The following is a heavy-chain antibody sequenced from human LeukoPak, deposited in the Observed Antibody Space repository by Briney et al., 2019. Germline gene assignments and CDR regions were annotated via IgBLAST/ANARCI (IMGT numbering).Heavy chain of an antibody. CDR1: GFTFSSYE. CDR2: ISSSGSTI. CDR3: ARDRGQDDSSGYYPGPPDY. V-gene: IGHV3-48*03. Sequence: GGSLRLSCAASGFTFSSYEMNWVRQAPGKGLEWVSYISSSGSTIYYADSVKGRFTISRDNAKNSLYLQMNSLRAEDTAVYYCARDRGQDDSSGYYPGPPDYWGQGTLVTVSS. D-gene: IGHD3-22*01. J-gene: IGHJ4*02.